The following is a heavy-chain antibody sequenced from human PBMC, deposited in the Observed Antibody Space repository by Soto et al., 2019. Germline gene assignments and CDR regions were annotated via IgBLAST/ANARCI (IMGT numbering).Heavy chain of an antibody. CDR3: AKATATGGGAFDF. CDR2: ILVDGRT. Sequence: GSLSLSCAASGFPCGSYDMTWVRQAPGKGLEWVSTILVDGRTFYVDSVKGRFTISRDNSRNTVYLQMNSLTAGDTALYYCAKATATGGGAFDFCGQGTMVTVSS. J-gene: IGHJ3*01. V-gene: IGHV3-23*01. D-gene: IGHD2-8*02. CDR1: GFPCGSYD.